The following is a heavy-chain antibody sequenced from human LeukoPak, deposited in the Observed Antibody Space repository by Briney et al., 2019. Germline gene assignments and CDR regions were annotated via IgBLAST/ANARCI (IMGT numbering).Heavy chain of an antibody. CDR3: ARVRMSAYSYSFDY. CDR1: GVSISSGGYS. D-gene: IGHD5-12*01. J-gene: IGHJ4*02. CDR2: IYHSGST. V-gene: IGHV4-30-2*05. Sequence: YPSETLSLTCAVSGVSISSGGYSWSWIRQPPGKGLEWIGYIYHSGSTYYNPSLKSRVTISVDTPKNQFSLNLTSVTAADAAVYFCARVRMSAYSYSFDYWGQGTLVTVSS.